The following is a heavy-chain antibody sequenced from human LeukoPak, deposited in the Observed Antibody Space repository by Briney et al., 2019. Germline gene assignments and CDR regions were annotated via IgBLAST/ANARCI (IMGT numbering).Heavy chain of an antibody. CDR3: ASFDSGSYYSDY. CDR2: IKQDGSEK. D-gene: IGHD1-26*01. Sequence: GGSLRLSCAASGFTFSSYWMSWVRQAPGKGLEWVANIKQDGSEKYYVDSVKGRFTISRDNAKNSLYLQMNGLRAEDTAVYYCASFDSGSYYSDYWGQGTLVTVSS. CDR1: GFTFSSYW. V-gene: IGHV3-7*01. J-gene: IGHJ4*02.